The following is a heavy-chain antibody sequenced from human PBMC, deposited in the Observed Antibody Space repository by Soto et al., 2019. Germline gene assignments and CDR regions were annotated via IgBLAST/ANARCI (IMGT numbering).Heavy chain of an antibody. V-gene: IGHV4-30-4*01. D-gene: IGHD2-2*01. CDR3: ARFRVGYCSSTSCSNWFDP. CDR1: GGSISSGDYY. Sequence: NPSETLSLTCTVSGGSISSGDYYWSWIRQPPGKGLEWIGYIYYSGSTYYNPSLKSRVTISVDTSKNQFSLKLSSVTAADTAVYYCARFRVGYCSSTSCSNWFDPWGQGTLVTVSS. J-gene: IGHJ5*02. CDR2: IYYSGST.